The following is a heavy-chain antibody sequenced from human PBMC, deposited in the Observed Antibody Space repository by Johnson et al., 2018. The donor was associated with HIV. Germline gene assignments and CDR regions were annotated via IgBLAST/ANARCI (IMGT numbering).Heavy chain of an antibody. J-gene: IGHJ3*02. Sequence: EQLVESGGGLVQPGGSLRLSCAASGFTFSSYAMHWVRQAPGKGLEYVSAISSNGGSTSYANSVKGRFTISIDNSKNTLYLQMGSLRAEDMAVYYCARGLGGAIPHDAFDIWGQGTMVTVSS. CDR1: GFTFSSYA. V-gene: IGHV3-64*01. D-gene: IGHD3-16*01. CDR3: ARGLGGAIPHDAFDI. CDR2: ISSNGGST.